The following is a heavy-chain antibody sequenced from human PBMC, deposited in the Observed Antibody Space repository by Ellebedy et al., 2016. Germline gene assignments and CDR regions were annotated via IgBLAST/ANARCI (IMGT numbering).Heavy chain of an antibody. CDR1: GFTFSNSW. V-gene: IGHV3-7*03. CDR2: IRQDGSDK. D-gene: IGHD2-15*01. Sequence: GGSLRLSCAASGFTFSNSWMTWARQAPGRGLECLATIRQDGSDKYYVDSMKGRFTISRDNAKNSLYLQMNSLRAEDTAIYYCTRGQGFYWGQGTLVTVSS. J-gene: IGHJ4*02. CDR3: TRGQGFY.